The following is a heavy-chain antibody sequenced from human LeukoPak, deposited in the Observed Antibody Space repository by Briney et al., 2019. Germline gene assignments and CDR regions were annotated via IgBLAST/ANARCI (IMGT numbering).Heavy chain of an antibody. Sequence: GASVKVSCKASGYTFTGYYMHWARQAPGQGLEWMGWINPNSGGTNYAQKFQGRVTMTRDTSISTAYMELSRLRSDDTAVYYCARVSGALVRPYYFDYWGQGTLVTVSS. CDR1: GYTFTGYY. J-gene: IGHJ4*02. D-gene: IGHD5-18*01. V-gene: IGHV1-2*02. CDR2: INPNSGGT. CDR3: ARVSGALVRPYYFDY.